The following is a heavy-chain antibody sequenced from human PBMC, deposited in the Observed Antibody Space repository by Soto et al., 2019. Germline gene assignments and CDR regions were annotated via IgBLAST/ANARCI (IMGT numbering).Heavy chain of an antibody. CDR2: ISYDGYLK. D-gene: IGHD3-10*01. CDR1: GFTFSTYG. J-gene: IGHJ6*02. CDR3: AKDFKVSGSHYGTLNYYYGMDV. V-gene: IGHV3-30*18. Sequence: LRLSCAASGFTFSTYGMQWVRQAPGKGLEWVAVISYDGYLKYYVDAVKGRFTVARDNSKNPLFLEMNSLRVEDTAVYFCAKDFKVSGSHYGTLNYYYGMDVWGQGTTVTVSS.